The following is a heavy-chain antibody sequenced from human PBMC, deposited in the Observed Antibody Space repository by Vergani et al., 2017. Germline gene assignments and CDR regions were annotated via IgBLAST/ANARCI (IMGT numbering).Heavy chain of an antibody. Sequence: QVQLVQSGAEVKKPGASVKVSCKASGYTFTSYDINWVRQATGQGLEWMGWMNPNSGNTGYAQKFQGRVTMTRNTSISKAYMELSSLRSEDTAVYYCARAGPGPSLRYYDFWSGEHLHFDYWGQGTLVTVSS. CDR2: MNPNSGNT. J-gene: IGHJ4*02. CDR1: GYTFTSYD. D-gene: IGHD3-3*01. V-gene: IGHV1-8*01. CDR3: ARAGPGPSLRYYDFWSGEHLHFDY.